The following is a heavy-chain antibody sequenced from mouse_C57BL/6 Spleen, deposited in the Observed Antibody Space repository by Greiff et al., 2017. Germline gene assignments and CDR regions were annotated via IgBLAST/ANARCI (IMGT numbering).Heavy chain of an antibody. CDR2: ISDGGSYT. V-gene: IGHV5-4*01. CDR1: GFTFSSYA. J-gene: IGHJ4*01. CDR3: ARDENGYLYYYAMDY. D-gene: IGHD2-2*01. Sequence: EVQLVESGGGLVKPGGSLKLSCAASGFTFSSYAMSWVRQTPEKRLEWFATISDGGSYTYYPDNVKGRVTISRDKAKNNLYLQISQLKSEDTAMYYCARDENGYLYYYAMDYWGQGTSVTVSS.